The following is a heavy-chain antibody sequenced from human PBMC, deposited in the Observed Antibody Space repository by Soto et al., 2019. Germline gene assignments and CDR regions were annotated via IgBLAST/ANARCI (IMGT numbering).Heavy chain of an antibody. Sequence: QVQLVQSGAEVKKPGASVKVSCKASGYTFTGYYMHWVRQAPGQGLEWMGWINPKSGGTNYAQKFQGWVTMTRDTSSSAAYMELRRLRSDDTAVYYGARAISEWRTDYWGQGTLVTVCS. V-gene: IGHV1-2*04. D-gene: IGHD2-15*01. CDR1: GYTFTGYY. CDR2: INPKSGGT. CDR3: ARAISEWRTDY. J-gene: IGHJ4*02.